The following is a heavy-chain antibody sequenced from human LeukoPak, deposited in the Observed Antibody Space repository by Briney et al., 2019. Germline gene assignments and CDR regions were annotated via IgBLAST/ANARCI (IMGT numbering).Heavy chain of an antibody. CDR3: ARDQWVAVAAPDYYYYYMDV. D-gene: IGHD6-19*01. Sequence: GASVKVSCKASGYTFTSYGISWVRQAPGQGLEWMGWISAYNGNTNYAQKLQGRVTMTTDTSTSTAYMELRSLRSDDTAVYYCARDQWVAVAAPDYYYYYMDVWGKGTTVTISS. CDR1: GYTFTSYG. V-gene: IGHV1-18*01. CDR2: ISAYNGNT. J-gene: IGHJ6*03.